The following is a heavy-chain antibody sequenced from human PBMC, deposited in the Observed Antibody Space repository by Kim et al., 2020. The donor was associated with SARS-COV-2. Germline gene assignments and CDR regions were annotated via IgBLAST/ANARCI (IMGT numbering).Heavy chain of an antibody. V-gene: IGHV4-34*01. D-gene: IGHD3-16*01. Sequence: SETLSLTCAVYGGSFSGYYWSWIRQPPGKGLEWIGEINHSGSTNYNPSLKSRVTISVDTSKNQFSLKLSSVTAADTAVYYCARGGGFDYWGQGTLVTVSS. CDR2: INHSGST. J-gene: IGHJ4*02. CDR1: GGSFSGYY. CDR3: ARGGGFDY.